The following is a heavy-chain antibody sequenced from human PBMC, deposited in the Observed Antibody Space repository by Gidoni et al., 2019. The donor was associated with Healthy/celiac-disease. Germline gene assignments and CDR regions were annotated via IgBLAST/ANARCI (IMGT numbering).Heavy chain of an antibody. CDR3: AKSPIEGDY. CDR1: GLTFSSYA. Sequence: EVQLLESGGGLVHPGGSLGLPCAASGLTFSSYAMTWVRQAPGKGLEWVSAISGSGGSTYYADSVKGRFTISRDNSKNTLYLQMNSLRAEDTAVYYCAKSPIEGDYWGQGTLVTVSS. CDR2: ISGSGGST. V-gene: IGHV3-23*01. J-gene: IGHJ4*02.